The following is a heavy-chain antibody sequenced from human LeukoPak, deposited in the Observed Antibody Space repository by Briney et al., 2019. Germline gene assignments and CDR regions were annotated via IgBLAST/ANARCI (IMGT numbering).Heavy chain of an antibody. CDR3: ARDPYSGGYGAYYYYYMDV. CDR2: ITTSSSYM. Sequence: PGGSLRLSCAASGFTFSAYNMNWVRRTPGKGLEWVSSITTSSSYMFYADSVRGRFAISRDNAENSLYLQMNSLRDEDTAVYYCARDPYSGGYGAYYYYYMDVWGKGTTVTVSS. J-gene: IGHJ6*03. D-gene: IGHD6-19*01. V-gene: IGHV3-21*01. CDR1: GFTFSAYN.